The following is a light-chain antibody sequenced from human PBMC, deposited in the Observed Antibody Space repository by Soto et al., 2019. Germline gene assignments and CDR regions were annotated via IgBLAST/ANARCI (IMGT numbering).Light chain of an antibody. V-gene: IGLV1-44*01. CDR3: AAWDDSLNGWV. Sequence: QSVLTQPPSASGTPGQXVXXXCSGSSSNIGSNTVNWYQQLPGTAPKLLIYSNNQRPSGVPDRFSGSKSGTSASLAISGLQSEDEADYYCAAWDDSLNGWVFGGGTKLTVL. CDR2: SNN. J-gene: IGLJ3*02. CDR1: SSNIGSNT.